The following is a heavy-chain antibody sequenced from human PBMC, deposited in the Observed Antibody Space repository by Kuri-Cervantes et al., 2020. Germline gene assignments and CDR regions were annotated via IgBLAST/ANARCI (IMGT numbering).Heavy chain of an antibody. J-gene: IGHJ6*03. CDR2: ISGSVGST. Sequence: GGSLRLYCAATELKSSSYAISWVRQAPGKGLQWVSTISGSVGSTYYTDSVKGRFTISRDNSKNTLYLQMNGLRAEDTAVYYCARAVWVRGVIMRYYYMDVWGKGITVTVSS. CDR3: ARAVWVRGVIMRYYYMDV. V-gene: IGHV3-23*01. CDR1: ELKSSSYA. D-gene: IGHD3-10*01.